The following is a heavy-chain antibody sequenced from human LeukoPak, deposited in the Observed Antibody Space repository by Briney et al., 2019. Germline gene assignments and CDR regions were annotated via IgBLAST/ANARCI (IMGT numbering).Heavy chain of an antibody. Sequence: QSGGSLRLSCAASGFTFSDTWMHWVRQAPGKGLVWVSRIRSDGSDTRYAESVKGRFTISRDNAKNTLYLQMNSLRAEDTAVYYCAKAVVPVISQHYFDYWGQGTLVTVSS. V-gene: IGHV3-74*01. D-gene: IGHD3-22*01. J-gene: IGHJ4*02. CDR3: AKAVVPVISQHYFDY. CDR1: GFTFSDTW. CDR2: IRSDGSDT.